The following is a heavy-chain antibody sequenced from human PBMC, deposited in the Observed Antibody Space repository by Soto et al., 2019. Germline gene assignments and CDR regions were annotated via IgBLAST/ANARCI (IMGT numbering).Heavy chain of an antibody. CDR3: ARDRGYDAHDYYYNAMDV. V-gene: IGHV3-21*01. J-gene: IGHJ6*02. D-gene: IGHD2-15*01. Sequence: GGSLRLSCVASGFTFRTYTMNWVRQAPGKGLEWVSGIRGFSPYTFYAESVKGRFTISRDNAKNSLYLQMNSLGVEDTAVYYCARDRGYDAHDYYYNAMDVWGQGTTVTVS. CDR2: IRGFSPYT. CDR1: GFTFRTYT.